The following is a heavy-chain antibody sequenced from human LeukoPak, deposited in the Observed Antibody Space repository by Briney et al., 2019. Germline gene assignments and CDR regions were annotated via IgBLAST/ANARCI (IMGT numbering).Heavy chain of an antibody. CDR2: ISAYNGNT. CDR3: AREGYYGSGSYSAFDY. CDR1: GGTFISYG. V-gene: IGHV1-18*01. D-gene: IGHD3-10*01. Sequence: GASVKVSCKASGGTFISYGISWVRQAPGQGLEWMGWISAYNGNTNYAQKLQGRVTMTTDTSTSTAYMELRSLRSDDTAVYYCAREGYYGSGSYSAFDYWGQGTLVTVSS. J-gene: IGHJ4*02.